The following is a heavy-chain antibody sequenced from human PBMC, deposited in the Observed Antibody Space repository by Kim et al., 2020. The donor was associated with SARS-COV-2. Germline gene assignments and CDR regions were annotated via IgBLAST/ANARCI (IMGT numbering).Heavy chain of an antibody. CDR3: ARDWGGMGKTFDY. CDR1: GFTFSSYH. CDR2: ILQDGNEK. D-gene: IGHD3-16*01. V-gene: IGHV3-7*03. Sequence: GGSLRLSCAASGFTFSSYHMSWVRQAPGKGLEWVAKILQDGNEKYYVDSVKGRFTVSRDNAKNSLYLQMDSLTADDTAVYYCARDWGGMGKTFDYWGQGTLVAVSS. J-gene: IGHJ4*02.